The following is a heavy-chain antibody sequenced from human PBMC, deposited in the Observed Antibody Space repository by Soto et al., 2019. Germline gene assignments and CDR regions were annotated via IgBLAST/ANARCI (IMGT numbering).Heavy chain of an antibody. CDR1: GGSISSGDYY. D-gene: IGHD6-6*01. CDR3: ARVALEYSSSGWFDP. Sequence: SETLSLTCTVSGGSISSGDYYWSWIRQPPGKGLEWIGYIYYSGSTYYNPSLKSRVTISVDTSKNQFSLKLSSVTAADTAVYYCARVALEYSSSGWFDPWGQGTLVTVSS. CDR2: IYYSGST. V-gene: IGHV4-30-4*01. J-gene: IGHJ5*02.